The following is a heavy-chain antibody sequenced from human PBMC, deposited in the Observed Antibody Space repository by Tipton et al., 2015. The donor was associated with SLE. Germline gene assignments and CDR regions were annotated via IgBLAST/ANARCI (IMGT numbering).Heavy chain of an antibody. CDR3: ARASAYCGGDCFNWYFDL. J-gene: IGHJ2*01. CDR2: IIPIFGTA. D-gene: IGHD2-21*01. V-gene: IGHV1-69*05. CDR1: GGTFSSYA. Sequence: QSGAEVKKPGSSVKVSCKASGGTFSSYAISWVRQAPGQGLEWMGGIIPIFGTANYAQKFQGRVTITTDESTSTAYMELSSLRSEDTAVYYCARASAYCGGDCFNWYFDLWGRGTLVTVSS.